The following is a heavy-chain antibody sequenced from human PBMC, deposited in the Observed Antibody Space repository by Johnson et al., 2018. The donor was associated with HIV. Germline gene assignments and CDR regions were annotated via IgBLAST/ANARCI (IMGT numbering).Heavy chain of an antibody. J-gene: IGHJ3*02. Sequence: VQLVESGGGLVQPGGSLRLSCAASGFTFSSYAMSWVRQAPGKGLEWVSGISGSGGRTYYTDAVTGRFTISRDISKNTLYLQMNSRRAEDTAVYYCAREGATIEGRSTFDIWGPGTMVTVSS. CDR3: AREGATIEGRSTFDI. V-gene: IGHV3-23*04. CDR1: GFTFSSYA. CDR2: ISGSGGRT. D-gene: IGHD5-24*01.